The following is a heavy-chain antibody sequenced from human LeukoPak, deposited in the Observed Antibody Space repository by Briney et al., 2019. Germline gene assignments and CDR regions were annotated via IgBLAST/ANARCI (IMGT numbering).Heavy chain of an antibody. D-gene: IGHD5-12*01. Sequence: ASVKVTCKASGYTFTGYYMHWVRQAPGQGLEWMGWINPNSGGTNYAQKFQGRVTMTRDTSISTAYMELSRLRSDDTAVYYCARVGYSDYGDLFDSWGQGTLVTVSS. CDR1: GYTFTGYY. CDR2: INPNSGGT. J-gene: IGHJ4*02. CDR3: ARVGYSDYGDLFDS. V-gene: IGHV1-2*02.